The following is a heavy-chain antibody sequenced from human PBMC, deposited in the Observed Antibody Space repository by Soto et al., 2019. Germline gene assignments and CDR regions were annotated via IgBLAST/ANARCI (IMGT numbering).Heavy chain of an antibody. Sequence: ASVKVSCKASGGTFSSYTISWVRLAPGQGLEWMGRIIPILGIANYAQKFQGRVTITADKSTSTAYMELSSLRSEDTAVYYCAEERHDSDCSSTSCYFLDPWGQGTLVTVSS. CDR2: IIPILGIA. CDR3: AEERHDSDCSSTSCYFLDP. J-gene: IGHJ5*02. CDR1: GGTFSSYT. V-gene: IGHV1-69*02. D-gene: IGHD2-2*01.